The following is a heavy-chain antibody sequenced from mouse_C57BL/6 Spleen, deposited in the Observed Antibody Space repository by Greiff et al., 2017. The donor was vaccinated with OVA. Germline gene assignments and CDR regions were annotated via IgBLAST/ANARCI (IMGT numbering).Heavy chain of an antibody. CDR1: GYTFTSYW. Sequence: QVQLQQPGAELVKPGASVKMSCKASGYTFTSYWITWVKQRPGQGLEWIGDIYPGSGSTNYNEKLKSKATLTVETSSRTAYMQLSSLTSEDSAVYYGARHGNYRFAYWGQGTLVTVSA. CDR3: ARHGNYRFAY. J-gene: IGHJ3*01. CDR2: IYPGSGST. V-gene: IGHV1-55*01. D-gene: IGHD2-1*01.